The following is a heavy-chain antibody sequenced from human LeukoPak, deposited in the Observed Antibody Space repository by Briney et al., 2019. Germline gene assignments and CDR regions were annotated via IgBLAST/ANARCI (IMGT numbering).Heavy chain of an antibody. J-gene: IGHJ4*02. CDR1: GGSISSYY. D-gene: IGHD4-17*01. V-gene: IGHV4-59*12. Sequence: SETLSLTCTVSGGSISSYYWSWTRQPPGKGLEWIGYIYYSGSTNYNPSLKSRVTISVDTSKNQFSLKLSSVTAADTAVYYCAREGGDYGDWGQGTLVTVSS. CDR3: AREGGDYGD. CDR2: IYYSGST.